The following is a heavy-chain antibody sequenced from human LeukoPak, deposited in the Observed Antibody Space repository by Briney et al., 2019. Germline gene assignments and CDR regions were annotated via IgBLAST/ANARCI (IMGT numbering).Heavy chain of an antibody. D-gene: IGHD2-15*01. CDR3: ARVNLGRYCSGGSCSYYFDY. J-gene: IGHJ4*02. CDR1: GGTFSSYA. Sequence: SVKVSCKASGGTFSSYAISWVRQAPGQGLEWMGGIIPIFGTANYAQKFQGRVTITADKSTSTAYMEMSSLRSEDTAVYYCARVNLGRYCSGGSCSYYFDYWGQGTLVTVSS. CDR2: IIPIFGTA. V-gene: IGHV1-69*06.